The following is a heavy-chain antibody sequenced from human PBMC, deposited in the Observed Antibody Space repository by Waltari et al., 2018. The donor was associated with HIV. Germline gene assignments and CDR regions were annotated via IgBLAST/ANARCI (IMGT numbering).Heavy chain of an antibody. Sequence: QVQVVESGGSLVQPGWSRRLSCAASGFSLSSYGMHWVRQAPGKGLEWGAIIWYDGSKKYYGDSVKGRFTIFRDKTNNTVFLQMTRRRVEDTATYYCARGEGGYTYGYNWLDLWGQGTVVTVSS. CDR2: IWYDGSKK. CDR3: ARGEGGYTYGYNWLDL. V-gene: IGHV3-33*01. J-gene: IGHJ5*02. D-gene: IGHD1-26*01. CDR1: GFSLSSYG.